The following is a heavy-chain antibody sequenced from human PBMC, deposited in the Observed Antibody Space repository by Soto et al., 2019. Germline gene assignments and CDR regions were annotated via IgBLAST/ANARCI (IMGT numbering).Heavy chain of an antibody. CDR2: FDPEDGET. CDR3: AIGASSSSSDYSYMDV. CDR1: GYTLTELS. Sequence: ASVKVSCKVSGYTLTELSMHWGRQAPGKGLEWMGGFDPEDGETIYAQKFQGRVTMTEDTSTDTAYMELSSLRSEDTAVYYCAIGASSSSSDYSYMDVLGKGTTVTVSS. V-gene: IGHV1-24*01. D-gene: IGHD6-6*01. J-gene: IGHJ6*03.